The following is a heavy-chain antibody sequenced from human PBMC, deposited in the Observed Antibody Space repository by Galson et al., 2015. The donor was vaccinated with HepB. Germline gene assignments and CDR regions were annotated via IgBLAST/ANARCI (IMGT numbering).Heavy chain of an antibody. CDR3: ARDEGSGRHYYYYGIDV. V-gene: IGHV3-21*01. Sequence: SLRLSCAASGFTFSSYSMNWVRQAPGKGLEWVSSISSSSSSYIYYADSVKGRFTISRDNAKNSLYLQVNSLRAEDTAVYYCARDEGSGRHYYYYGIDVWGQGTTVTVSS. J-gene: IGHJ6*02. CDR2: ISSSSSSYI. D-gene: IGHD6-19*01. CDR1: GFTFSSYS.